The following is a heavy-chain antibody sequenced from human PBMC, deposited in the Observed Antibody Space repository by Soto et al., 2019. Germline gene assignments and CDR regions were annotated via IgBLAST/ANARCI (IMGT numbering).Heavy chain of an antibody. CDR3: ARHNPMRDTAMAFDI. J-gene: IGHJ3*02. Sequence: PSETLSLTCTVSGGSISSYYWSWIRQPPGKGLEWIGYIYYSGSTNYNPSLKSRVTISVDTSKNKFSLNLSSVTSADTXVYYCARHNPMRDTAMAFDIWGXXTMVTVSS. D-gene: IGHD5-18*01. CDR1: GGSISSYY. V-gene: IGHV4-59*01. CDR2: IYYSGST.